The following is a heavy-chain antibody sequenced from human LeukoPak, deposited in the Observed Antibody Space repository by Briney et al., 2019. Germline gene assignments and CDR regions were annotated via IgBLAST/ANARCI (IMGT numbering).Heavy chain of an antibody. D-gene: IGHD6-19*01. J-gene: IGHJ5*02. V-gene: IGHV3-48*01. Sequence: GGSLRLSCAASGFTFSSYSMNWVRQAPGKGLEWVSYISSSSSTIYYADSVKGRFTISRNNAKNSLYLQMNSLRAEDTAVYYCVRGGSVVAGKDNWFDPWGQGTLVTVSS. CDR2: ISSSSSTI. CDR1: GFTFSSYS. CDR3: VRGGSVVAGKDNWFDP.